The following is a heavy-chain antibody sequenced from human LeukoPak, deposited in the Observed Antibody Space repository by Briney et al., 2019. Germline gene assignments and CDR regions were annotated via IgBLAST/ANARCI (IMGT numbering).Heavy chain of an antibody. V-gene: IGHV4-59*01. Sequence: SETLSLTCTASGGSISSYYWSWIRQPPGKGLEWLGYIYYSGSTNYNPSLKSRVTISVDTSKDQFSLKLSSVTAADTAVYYCARGYDSSGYTLVALDYWGQGTLVTVSS. CDR2: IYYSGST. CDR3: ARGYDSSGYTLVALDY. J-gene: IGHJ4*02. CDR1: GGSISSYY. D-gene: IGHD3-22*01.